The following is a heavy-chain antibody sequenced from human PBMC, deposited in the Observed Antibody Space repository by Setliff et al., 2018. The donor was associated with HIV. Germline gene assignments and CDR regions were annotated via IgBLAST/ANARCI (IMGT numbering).Heavy chain of an antibody. CDR2: INWNGGSS. V-gene: IGHV3-20*04. CDR1: GFTFDDYG. Sequence: PGGSLRLSCAASGFTFDDYGMNWVRQAPGKGLEWVSGINWNGGSSGYADSVKGRFTISRDNAKNSLYLQMSSLRAEDTALYYCARAIIAAAGGDAFDIWGQGTMVTVSS. D-gene: IGHD6-13*01. CDR3: ARAIIAAAGGDAFDI. J-gene: IGHJ3*02.